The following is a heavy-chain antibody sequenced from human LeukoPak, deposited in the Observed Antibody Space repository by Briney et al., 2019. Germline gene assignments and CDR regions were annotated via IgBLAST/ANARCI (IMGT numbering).Heavy chain of an antibody. V-gene: IGHV4-39*07. Sequence: SETLSLTCTVSGGSISSSSYYWGWIRQPPGKGLEWIGSIYHSGSTYYNPSLKSRVTISVDTSKNQFSLRLSSVTAADTAVYYCARRPNSSSWYEAVFDYWGQGTLVTVSS. CDR3: ARRPNSSSWYEAVFDY. J-gene: IGHJ4*02. D-gene: IGHD6-13*01. CDR1: GGSISSSSYY. CDR2: IYHSGST.